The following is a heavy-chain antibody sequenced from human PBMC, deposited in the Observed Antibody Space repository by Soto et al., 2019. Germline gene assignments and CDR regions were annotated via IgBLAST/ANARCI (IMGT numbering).Heavy chain of an antibody. CDR3: ARGGSEGHCFDY. J-gene: IGHJ4*02. CDR1: GCTFSSYA. V-gene: IGHV3-30-3*01. Sequence: QVQLVESGGGVVQPGRSLRLSCAASGCTFSSYAMHWVRQAPGKGLEWVAVISYDGSNKYYADSVKGRFTISRDNSKNTLYLQMNSLRAEDSAVYYCARGGSEGHCFDYWGQGTLVTVSS. CDR2: ISYDGSNK.